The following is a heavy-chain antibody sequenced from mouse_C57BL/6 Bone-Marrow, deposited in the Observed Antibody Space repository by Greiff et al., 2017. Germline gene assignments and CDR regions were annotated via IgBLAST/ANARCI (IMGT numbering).Heavy chain of an antibody. V-gene: IGHV1-64*01. CDR1: GYTFTSYW. CDR3: ARGGNGYSLDY. J-gene: IGHJ2*01. D-gene: IGHD2-3*01. CDR2: IHPNSGST. Sequence: QVQLKESGAELVKPGASVKLSCKASGYTFTSYWMHWVKQRPGQGLEWIGMIHPNSGSTNYNEKFKSKATLTVDKSSSTAYMQLSSLTSEDSAVYYCARGGNGYSLDYWGQGTTLTVSS.